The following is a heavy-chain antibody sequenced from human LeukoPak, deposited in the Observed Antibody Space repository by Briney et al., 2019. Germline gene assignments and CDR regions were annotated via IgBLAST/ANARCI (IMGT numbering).Heavy chain of an antibody. V-gene: IGHV1-69*13. Sequence: ASVKVSCKASGGTFSSYAISWVRQAPGQGLEWMGGIIPIFGTANYAQKFQGRVTITADESTSTAYMELSSLGPEDTAVYYCAKDAGVPAALYYFDYWGQGTLVTVSS. D-gene: IGHD2-2*01. CDR2: IIPIFGTA. CDR1: GGTFSSYA. J-gene: IGHJ4*02. CDR3: AKDAGVPAALYYFDY.